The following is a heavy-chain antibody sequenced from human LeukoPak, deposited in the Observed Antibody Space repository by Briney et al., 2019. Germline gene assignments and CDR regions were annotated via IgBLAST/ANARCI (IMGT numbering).Heavy chain of an antibody. V-gene: IGHV4-59*01. CDR2: NYYSGSA. D-gene: IGHD6-19*01. J-gene: IGHJ4*02. Sequence: SETLSLTCTVSGGSISSYYWSWIRQPPGKGLEWIGYNYYSGSATYDPSLKSRVTISLNTSKNQFSLKLSSVTAADTALYYCAGRSRSAWYYDYWGQGTLVTVSS. CDR1: GGSISSYY. CDR3: AGRSRSAWYYDY.